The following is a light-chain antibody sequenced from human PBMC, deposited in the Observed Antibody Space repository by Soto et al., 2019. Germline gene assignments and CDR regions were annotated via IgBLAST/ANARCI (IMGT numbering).Light chain of an antibody. Sequence: EIVLTQSPGTLSVSPGERATLSCRASQSVSSNYLAWYQQKPGQAPRLGIFGASSRATGIPDRFSGSGSGTDLTLTIRGLEPEDLAGYSCSQQGSSPWTFGQGTKVDFK. CDR3: SQQGSSPWT. CDR1: QSVSSNY. CDR2: GAS. J-gene: IGKJ1*01. V-gene: IGKV3-20*01.